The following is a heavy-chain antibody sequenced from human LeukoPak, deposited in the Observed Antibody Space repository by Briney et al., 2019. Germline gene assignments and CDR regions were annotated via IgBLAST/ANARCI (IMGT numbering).Heavy chain of an antibody. V-gene: IGHV1-69*13. D-gene: IGHD2-21*02. Sequence: SVKVSCKASGGTFSSYTITWVRQAPGQGLEWMGGIIPIFGTANYAQKFQGRVTITADESTSTAYMELSSLRSEDTAVYYCARVNCGGDCYSDRGAFAIWGQGTMVTVSS. CDR3: ARVNCGGDCYSDRGAFAI. CDR1: GGTFSSYT. J-gene: IGHJ3*02. CDR2: IIPIFGTA.